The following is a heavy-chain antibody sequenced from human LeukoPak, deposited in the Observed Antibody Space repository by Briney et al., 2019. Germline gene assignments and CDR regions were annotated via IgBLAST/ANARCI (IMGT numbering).Heavy chain of an antibody. J-gene: IGHJ4*02. CDR2: INPTGGST. CDR3: VRPLEAFGSGNYRPFDY. CDR1: GYTFATYY. V-gene: IGHV1-46*01. D-gene: IGHD3-10*01. Sequence: ASVKVSCKASGYTFATYYIHWVRQAPGQGLEWMGLINPTGGSTSYAQKFQGRVTMTRDTSTSTVYMEMSSLRSEDTGVYYCVRPLEAFGSGNYRPFDYWGQGTLVIVSS.